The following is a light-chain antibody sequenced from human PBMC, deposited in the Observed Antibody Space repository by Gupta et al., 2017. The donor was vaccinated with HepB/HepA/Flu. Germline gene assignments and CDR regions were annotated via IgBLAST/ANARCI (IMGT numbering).Light chain of an antibody. CDR3: QQDNSASET. J-gene: IGKJ1*01. Sequence: DIQMTQSPSTLSACVGDRVTITCRASQSISSWLAWYQQKPGQAPKLLIQKASNLESGVPSRFSGSGSGTXFTLTIXSLQPDDFATYYCQQDNSASETFGXGTKVEIK. V-gene: IGKV1-5*03. CDR2: KAS. CDR1: QSISSW.